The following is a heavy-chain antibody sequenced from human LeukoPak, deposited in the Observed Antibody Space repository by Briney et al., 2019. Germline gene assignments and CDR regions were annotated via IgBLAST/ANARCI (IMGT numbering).Heavy chain of an antibody. V-gene: IGHV3-66*01. CDR2: IYSGGST. D-gene: IGHD6-19*01. CDR1: GFSVGSNY. J-gene: IGHJ6*03. CDR3: AKKTVGSGWYINYYYMDV. Sequence: GGSLRLSCAASGFSVGSNYMTWVRQAPGKGLEWVSLIYSGGSTYYADSVKGRFTISRDNSKNTLYLQMNSLRAEDTAVYYCAKKTVGSGWYINYYYMDVWGKGTTVTISS.